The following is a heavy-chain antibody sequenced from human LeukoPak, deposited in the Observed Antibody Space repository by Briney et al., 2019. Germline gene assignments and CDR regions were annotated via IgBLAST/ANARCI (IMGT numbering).Heavy chain of an antibody. V-gene: IGHV3-66*01. J-gene: IGHJ3*02. CDR1: GFTFSSYA. D-gene: IGHD5-24*01. CDR2: IYSGGST. CDR3: ARSRRDGYNWENAFDI. Sequence: GGSLRLSCAASGFTFSSYAMSWVRQAPGKGLEWVSVIYSGGSTYYADSVKGRFTISRDNSKNTLYLQMNSLRAEDTAVYYCARSRRDGYNWENAFDIWGQGTMVTVSS.